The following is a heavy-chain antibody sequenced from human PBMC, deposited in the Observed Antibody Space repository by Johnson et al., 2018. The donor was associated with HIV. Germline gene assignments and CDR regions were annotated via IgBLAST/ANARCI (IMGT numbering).Heavy chain of an antibody. Sequence: VQLVESGGGLVKPGGSLRLSCAASGFTFNNAWMSWVRQAPGKGLEWVGRIKSKTDGGTKDYAAPVKGRFTISRDDSKNTLYLQMNSLKTEDTAVYYCTTDPGSGSYYNVDAFDIWGQGTMVTVSS. J-gene: IGHJ3*02. CDR2: IKSKTDGGTK. D-gene: IGHD3-10*01. V-gene: IGHV3-15*01. CDR1: GFTFNNAW. CDR3: TTDPGSGSYYNVDAFDI.